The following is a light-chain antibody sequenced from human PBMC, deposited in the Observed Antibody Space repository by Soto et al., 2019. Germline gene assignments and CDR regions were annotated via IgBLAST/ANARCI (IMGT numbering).Light chain of an antibody. V-gene: IGLV2-23*01. CDR1: SSDVGSYNL. CDR2: EGS. CDR3: CSYAGSSTLV. Sequence: ALTQPASVSGSPGQSITISCTGTSSDVGSYNLVSWYQQHPGKAPKLMIYEGSKRPSGVSNRFSGSKSGNTASLTISGLQAEDEADYYCCSYAGSSTLVFGGGTQLTVL. J-gene: IGLJ2*01.